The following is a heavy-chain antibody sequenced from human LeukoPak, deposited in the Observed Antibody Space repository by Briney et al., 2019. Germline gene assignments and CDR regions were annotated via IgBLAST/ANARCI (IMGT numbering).Heavy chain of an antibody. CDR3: ARVQPTYCSSTKWLGLRAWFDP. V-gene: IGHV4-34*01. D-gene: IGHD2-2*01. CDR1: GDSFSDYF. J-gene: IGHJ5*02. CDR2: INHSGGT. Sequence: SETLTLTCAAYGDSFSDYFWSWIRQSPGKGLEWIGDINHSGGTHYNPSLKSRATTSVDTSKNQYSLKLTSLTAAGTAVDYWARVQPTYCSSTKWLGLRAWFDPWGQGILVTVSS.